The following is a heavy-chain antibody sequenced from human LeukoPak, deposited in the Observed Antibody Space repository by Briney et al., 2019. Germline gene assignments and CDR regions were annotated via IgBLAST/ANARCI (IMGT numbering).Heavy chain of an antibody. CDR3: AREDYGGNSGGAFDI. V-gene: IGHV1-69*04. D-gene: IGHD4-23*01. CDR1: GGTFSSYA. J-gene: IGHJ3*02. CDR2: IIPILGIA. Sequence: EASVKVSCKASGGTFSSYAISWVRQAPGQGLEWMGRIIPILGIANYAQKFQGRVTITADKSTSTAYMELSSLRSEDTAVYYCAREDYGGNSGGAFDIWGQGTMVTVSS.